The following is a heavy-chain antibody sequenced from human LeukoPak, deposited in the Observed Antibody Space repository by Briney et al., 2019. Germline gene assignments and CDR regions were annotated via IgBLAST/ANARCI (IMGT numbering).Heavy chain of an antibody. CDR1: GNTFTGYY. Sequence: ASVKVSCKASGNTFTGYYMHWVRQAPGQGLEWMGWINPNSGGTNYAQKFQGRVTTTRDTSISTAYMELSRLRSDDTAVYYCARGDYDSSGYAFDIWGQGTMVTVSS. D-gene: IGHD3-22*01. CDR2: INPNSGGT. CDR3: ARGDYDSSGYAFDI. V-gene: IGHV1-2*02. J-gene: IGHJ3*02.